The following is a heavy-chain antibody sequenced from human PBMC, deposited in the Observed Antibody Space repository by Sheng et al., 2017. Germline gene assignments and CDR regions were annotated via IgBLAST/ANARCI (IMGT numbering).Heavy chain of an antibody. J-gene: IGHJ4*02. D-gene: IGHD2-2*01. CDR2: IYYSGST. CDR1: GGSISSYY. Sequence: QVQLQESGPGLVKPSETLSLTCTVSGGSISSYYWSWIRQPPGKGLEWIGYIYYSGSTNYNPSLKSRVTISVDTSKNQFSLKLSSVTAADTAVYYCARVGEDIVVVPEGNREYIGYYFDYWGQGTLVTVSS. CDR3: ARVGEDIVVVPEGNREYIGYYFDY. V-gene: IGHV4-59*01.